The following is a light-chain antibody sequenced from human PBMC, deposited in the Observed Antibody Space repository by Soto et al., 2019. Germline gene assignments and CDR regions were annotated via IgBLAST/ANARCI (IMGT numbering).Light chain of an antibody. Sequence: ELVMTQSPATLSVSPGERATLSCRASQSVGSKLAWYQQKPGLAPRLLIYDASTRATGIPARFSGSGSGTEFTLTISSLQSEDFAVYYCQQYNNWPPYTFGQGTKLVIK. J-gene: IGKJ2*01. V-gene: IGKV3-15*01. CDR2: DAS. CDR1: QSVGSK. CDR3: QQYNNWPPYT.